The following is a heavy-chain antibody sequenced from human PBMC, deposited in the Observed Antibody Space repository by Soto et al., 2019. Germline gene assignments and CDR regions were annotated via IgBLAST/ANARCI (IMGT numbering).Heavy chain of an antibody. CDR3: AHTRGYGYGMDV. Sequence: QITLKESGPTLVKPTQTLTLTCTFSGFSLSTSGVGVGWIRQPPGKALEWLALIYWDDDKRYSPSLKSRLTIXKXXSKNQVVLTMTNMDPVDTATYYCAHTRGYGYGMDVWGQGTTVTVSS. CDR1: GFSLSTSGVG. D-gene: IGHD5-12*01. CDR2: IYWDDDK. V-gene: IGHV2-5*02. J-gene: IGHJ6*02.